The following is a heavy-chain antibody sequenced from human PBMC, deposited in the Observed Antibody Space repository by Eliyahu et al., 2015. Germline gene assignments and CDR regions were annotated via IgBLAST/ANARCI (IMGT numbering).Heavy chain of an antibody. CDR3: AREWESVSYYFY. CDR1: GGTFSRYT. CDR2: IIPIFGTA. Sequence: QVQLVQSGAEVKKPGSSVKVSCKASGGTFSRYTVNWVRQAPGQGLEWMGGIIPIFGTANYAQKFQGRVTITADESTSTVYMELTSLRSEDTALYYCAREWESVSYYFYWGQGTQVTVSS. V-gene: IGHV1-69*01. J-gene: IGHJ4*03. D-gene: IGHD1-26*01.